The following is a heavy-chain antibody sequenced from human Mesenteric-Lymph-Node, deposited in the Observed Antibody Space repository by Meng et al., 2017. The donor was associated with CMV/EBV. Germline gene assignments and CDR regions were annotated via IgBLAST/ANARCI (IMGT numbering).Heavy chain of an antibody. V-gene: IGHV3-21*04. J-gene: IGHJ4*02. CDR3: ARVDWRVDFWSYYQFDF. CDR2: ITSRSTYI. CDR1: GFSFSDYS. D-gene: IGHD3-3*01. Sequence: GGSLRLSCEASGFSFSDYSMNWVRQAPGKGLEWVSSITSRSTYIYNAYSVKGRFTISRDNAKDSLYLQMNSLRAEDTAVYYCARVDWRVDFWSYYQFDFWGQGTVVTVSS.